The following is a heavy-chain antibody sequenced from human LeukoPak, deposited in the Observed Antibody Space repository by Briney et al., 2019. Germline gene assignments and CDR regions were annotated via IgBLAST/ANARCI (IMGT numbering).Heavy chain of an antibody. CDR2: IYTSGST. J-gene: IGHJ5*02. Sequence: SETLSLTCAVSGGSISSYYWSWIRQPPGKGLEWIGYIYTSGSTNYNPSLKSRVTISVDTSKNQFSLKLSSVTAADTAVYYWAGPRIAAAGTAFWFEPWGQGTLVTVSS. CDR3: AGPRIAAAGTAFWFEP. V-gene: IGHV4-4*09. D-gene: IGHD6-13*01. CDR1: GGSISSYY.